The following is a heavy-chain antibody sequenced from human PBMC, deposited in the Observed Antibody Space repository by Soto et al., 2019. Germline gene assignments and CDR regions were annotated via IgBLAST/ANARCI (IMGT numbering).Heavy chain of an antibody. CDR1: GFTFTVYA. Sequence: GGSLRLSCSASGFTFTVYAMYWVRQAPGKGLEYVSAISTDGGTTYYAASVRGRFTISRDNSKNTLYLQMSSLRAEDTAMYYCVKGLTYYYDSSGRFDYWGQGTLVTVSS. J-gene: IGHJ4*02. D-gene: IGHD3-22*01. CDR2: ISTDGGTT. CDR3: VKGLTYYYDSSGRFDY. V-gene: IGHV3-64D*08.